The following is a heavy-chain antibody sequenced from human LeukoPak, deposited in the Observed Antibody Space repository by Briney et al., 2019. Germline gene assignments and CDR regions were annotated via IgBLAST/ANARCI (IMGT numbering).Heavy chain of an antibody. CDR3: ARSQSYIAAAVITYFDY. D-gene: IGHD6-13*01. CDR1: GFTFSSYS. CDR2: ISSSSSYI. V-gene: IGHV3-21*01. Sequence: GGSLRLSCAASGFTFSSYSMNWVRQAPGKGLEWVSSISSSSSYIYYADSVKGRFTISRGNAKNSLYLQMNSLRAEDTAVYYCARSQSYIAAAVITYFDYWGQGTLVTVSS. J-gene: IGHJ4*02.